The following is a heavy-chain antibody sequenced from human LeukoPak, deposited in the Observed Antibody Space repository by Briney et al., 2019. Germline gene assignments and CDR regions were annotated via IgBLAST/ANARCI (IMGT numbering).Heavy chain of an antibody. CDR3: ARDLLGYSTSYYFDS. J-gene: IGHJ4*02. V-gene: IGHV3-48*01. D-gene: IGHD6-6*01. CDR2: ISSSSSTI. CDR1: GFTFSIYI. Sequence: GGSLRLSCAASGFTFSIYIMNWVRQAPGKGLEWVSYISSSSSTIYADSVRGRFTISRDNAKYSLYLQMNSLRAEDTAAYYCARDLLGYSTSYYFDSWGQGTLVTVSS.